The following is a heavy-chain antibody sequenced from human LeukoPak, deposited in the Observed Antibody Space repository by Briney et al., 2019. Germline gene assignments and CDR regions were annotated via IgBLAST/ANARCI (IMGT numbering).Heavy chain of an antibody. Sequence: GGSLRLSCAASGFTFSSYALNWVRLAPGKGLEWISVLYSGGTAYYADSVRGRFTISRDNSKNTLFLQMNSLRAEDTAVYYCARDGYYDSSGPENAFDIWGQGTMVTVSS. J-gene: IGHJ3*02. CDR3: ARDGYYDSSGPENAFDI. CDR1: GFTFSSYA. CDR2: LYSGGTA. V-gene: IGHV3-66*01. D-gene: IGHD3-22*01.